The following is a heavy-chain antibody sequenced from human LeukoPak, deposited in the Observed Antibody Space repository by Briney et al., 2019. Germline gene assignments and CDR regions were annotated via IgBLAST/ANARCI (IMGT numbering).Heavy chain of an antibody. Sequence: PSETLSLTCTVSGGSISSSSYYWGWIRQPPGKGLEWTGSIYYSGSTYYNPSLKSRVTISVDTSKNQFSLKLSSVTAADTAVYYCARVVATISGVAFDIWGQGTMVTVSS. CDR1: GGSISSSSYY. D-gene: IGHD5-12*01. V-gene: IGHV4-39*07. J-gene: IGHJ3*02. CDR2: IYYSGST. CDR3: ARVVATISGVAFDI.